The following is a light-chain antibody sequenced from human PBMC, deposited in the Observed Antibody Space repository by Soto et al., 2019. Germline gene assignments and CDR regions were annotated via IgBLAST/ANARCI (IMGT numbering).Light chain of an antibody. CDR1: SSNIGNNY. Sequence: QSVLTQPPSVSAAPGQTVTISCSGSSSNIGNNYVSWYQQLPGTAPKLLIYDNDKLPSGIPDRFSGSKSGTSATLGITGLQTGDEADYYCGAWDGSLNTQVFRGGTKLTVL. J-gene: IGLJ2*01. V-gene: IGLV1-51*01. CDR2: DND. CDR3: GAWDGSLNTQV.